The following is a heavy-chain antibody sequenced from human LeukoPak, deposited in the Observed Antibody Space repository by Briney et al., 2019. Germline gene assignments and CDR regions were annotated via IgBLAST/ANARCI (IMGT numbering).Heavy chain of an antibody. Sequence: GGSLRLSCAASGFTFSSYWMHWVRQAPGKGLVWVSRINSDGSSTSYADSVKGRFTISRDNAKNTLYLQMNSLRAEDTAVYYCARQGKLIAARYFDYWGQGTLVTVSS. D-gene: IGHD6-6*01. CDR1: GFTFSSYW. V-gene: IGHV3-74*01. J-gene: IGHJ4*02. CDR3: ARQGKLIAARYFDY. CDR2: INSDGSST.